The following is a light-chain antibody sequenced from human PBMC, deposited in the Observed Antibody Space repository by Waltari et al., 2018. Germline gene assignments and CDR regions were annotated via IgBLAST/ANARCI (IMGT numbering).Light chain of an antibody. CDR3: QQYYSTLSWT. CDR2: WAS. J-gene: IGKJ1*01. V-gene: IGKV4-1*01. CDR1: QRVLYSSNKKNH. Sequence: DIVMTQSPDSLAVSLGERATINCKSSQRVLYSSNKKNHLAWYQQKPGQSPKLLIYWASTRESGVPDRFSGSGSETDFTLTISSLQAEDVAVYYCQQYYSTLSWTFGQGTKVEIK.